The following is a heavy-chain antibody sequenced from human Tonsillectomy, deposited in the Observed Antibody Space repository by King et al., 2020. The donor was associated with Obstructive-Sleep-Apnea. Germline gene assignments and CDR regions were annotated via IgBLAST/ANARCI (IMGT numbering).Heavy chain of an antibody. CDR1: GGSITSEGYY. Sequence: VQLQESGPGLVTPSQTLYLTCTVSGGSITSEGYYWSWIRQSPRQGLEWIGYTYHSGSTFYNPSLRSRVTISVDTSENQFSLKLTSVTAADTAVYYCAGEYISSSSIDWFDPWGQGTLVTVSS. V-gene: IGHV4-31*03. CDR2: TYHSGST. CDR3: AGEYISSSSIDWFDP. D-gene: IGHD6-6*01. J-gene: IGHJ5*02.